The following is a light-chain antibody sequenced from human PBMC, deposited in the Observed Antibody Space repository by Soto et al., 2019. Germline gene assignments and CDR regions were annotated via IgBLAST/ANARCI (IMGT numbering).Light chain of an antibody. CDR2: EVN. Sequence: QSALTQPPSASGSPGQSVTISCTGTSSDVGGYNFVAWYQQHPGKAPTLMIYEVNKRPSGVPDRFSGSKSGNTASLTVSGLQAEDEADYYCSSYAGSTVLFGGRTKLTVL. CDR1: SSDVGGYNF. J-gene: IGLJ2*01. CDR3: SSYAGSTVL. V-gene: IGLV2-8*01.